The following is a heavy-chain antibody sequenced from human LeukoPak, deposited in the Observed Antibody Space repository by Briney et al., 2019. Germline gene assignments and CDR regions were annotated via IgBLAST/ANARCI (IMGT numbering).Heavy chain of an antibody. Sequence: PGGSLRLSCAASGFTFSSYSMNWVRQAPGKGLEWVSSISSSSSYIYYADSVKGRFTISRDNANNSLYLQMNSLRAEDTAVYYCARGHYYGSGSYDYYFDYWGQGTLVTVSS. CDR1: GFTFSSYS. D-gene: IGHD3-10*01. CDR3: ARGHYYGSGSYDYYFDY. V-gene: IGHV3-21*01. CDR2: ISSSSSYI. J-gene: IGHJ4*02.